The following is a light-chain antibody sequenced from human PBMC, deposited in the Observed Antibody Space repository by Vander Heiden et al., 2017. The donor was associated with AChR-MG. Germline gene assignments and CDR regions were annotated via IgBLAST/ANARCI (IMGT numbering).Light chain of an antibody. J-gene: IGLJ2*01. Sequence: QSALTQPASVSGSPGQPITISSTGASTYLDDYTFVSWYHQHPGRAHKLIIYDVSKRHSGVSSRFSGSKSGNAASLTIAGVQADDEAEYYCASYSNSGSPFVLFGGGTKLTVL. CDR1: STYLDDYTF. V-gene: IGLV2-14*01. CDR3: ASYSNSGSPFVL. CDR2: DVS.